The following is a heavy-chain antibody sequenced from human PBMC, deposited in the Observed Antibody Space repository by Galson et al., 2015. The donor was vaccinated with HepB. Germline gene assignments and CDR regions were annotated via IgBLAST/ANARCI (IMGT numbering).Heavy chain of an antibody. V-gene: IGHV3-30*18. Sequence: SLRLSCAASGFTFSSYGMHWVRQAPGKGLEWVAVISYDGSNKYYADSVKGRFTISRDNSKNTLYLQMNSLRAEDTAVYYCAKDWSDYGDYPDYWGQGTLVTVSS. CDR1: GFTFSSYG. CDR2: ISYDGSNK. D-gene: IGHD4-17*01. CDR3: AKDWSDYGDYPDY. J-gene: IGHJ4*02.